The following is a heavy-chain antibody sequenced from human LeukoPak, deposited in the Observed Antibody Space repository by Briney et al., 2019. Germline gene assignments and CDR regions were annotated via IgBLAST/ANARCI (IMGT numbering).Heavy chain of an antibody. CDR1: GYTFTDYA. Sequence: GASVKASCKTSGYTFTDYAVQWVRQAPGQRLEWMGWINAGNGKTKYSQRFQDRVTITRDTSATTAYLDLNSLRSEDTAVYYCARARWTSTVTTYYLDYWGQGTLVTVSS. CDR2: INAGNGKT. D-gene: IGHD4-17*01. J-gene: IGHJ4*02. V-gene: IGHV1-3*01. CDR3: ARARWTSTVTTYYLDY.